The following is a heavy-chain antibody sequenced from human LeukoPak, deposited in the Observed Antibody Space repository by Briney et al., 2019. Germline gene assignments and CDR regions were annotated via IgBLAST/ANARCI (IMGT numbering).Heavy chain of an antibody. CDR2: IKQDGSEK. CDR3: ARQGGGYSSSWYVEHYYYMDV. CDR1: GFTFANAW. V-gene: IGHV3-7*01. Sequence: GGSLRLSCAASGFTFANAWMSWVRQAPGKGLEWVANIKQDGSEKYYVDSVKGRFTISRDNAKNSLYLQMNSLRAEDTAVYYCARQGGGYSSSWYVEHYYYMDVWGKGTTVTVSS. D-gene: IGHD6-13*01. J-gene: IGHJ6*03.